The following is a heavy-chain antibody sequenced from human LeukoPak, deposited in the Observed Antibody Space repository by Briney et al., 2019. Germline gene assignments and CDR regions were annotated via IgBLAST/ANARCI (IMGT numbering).Heavy chain of an antibody. CDR3: AREFSDYYDSSGYYGTYYFDY. Sequence: PGGSLRLSCAASGFTFSDYYMSRIRQAPGKGLEWISYISTSGTTEYYADSVKGRFTISRDNAKNSVYLQMNSLGAEDTAVYYCAREFSDYYDSSGYYGTYYFDYRGQGTLVTVSS. CDR2: ISTSGTTE. CDR1: GFTFSDYY. J-gene: IGHJ4*02. D-gene: IGHD3-22*01. V-gene: IGHV3-11*01.